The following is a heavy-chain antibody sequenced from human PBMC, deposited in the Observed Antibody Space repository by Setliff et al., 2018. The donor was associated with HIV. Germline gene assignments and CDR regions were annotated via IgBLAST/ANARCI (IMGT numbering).Heavy chain of an antibody. Sequence: PGGSLRLSCAASGFSFSAYGMSWVRQAPGKGLVWVSRINSDGSSTSYADSVKGRITISRDNAKNSLYLQMNSLRAEDTAVYYCARATYCSSTSCYPYYMDVWGKGTTVTVSS. D-gene: IGHD2-2*01. CDR1: GFSFSAYG. V-gene: IGHV3-74*01. CDR2: INSDGSST. CDR3: ARATYCSSTSCYPYYMDV. J-gene: IGHJ6*03.